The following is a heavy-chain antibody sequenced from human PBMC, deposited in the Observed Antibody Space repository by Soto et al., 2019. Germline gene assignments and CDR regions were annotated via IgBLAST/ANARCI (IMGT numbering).Heavy chain of an antibody. V-gene: IGHV3-23*01. Sequence: PGGSLRLSCAASGFIFENFGMSWVRQAPGPGLEWISSISGSGSKKYYADSVKGRFTISRDNSKSTVYLELNNLSAEDTAVYHCAKNQGVELVPLATVDWFDPWGQGSVVTVSS. CDR2: ISGSGSKK. CDR3: AKNQGVELVPLATVDWFDP. CDR1: GFIFENFG. J-gene: IGHJ5*02. D-gene: IGHD1-26*01.